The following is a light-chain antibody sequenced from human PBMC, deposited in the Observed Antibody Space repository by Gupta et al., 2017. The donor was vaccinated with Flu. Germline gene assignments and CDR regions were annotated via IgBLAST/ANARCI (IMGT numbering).Light chain of an antibody. Sequence: MTISCTGTSSDIGAYNYVSWYQQHPGKAPKLMIYEVTDRPSGVSNRFSGSKSANTASLTISGLQAEDEADYYCFSYTTRSTPFVFGTGTKVTVL. V-gene: IGLV2-14*01. J-gene: IGLJ1*01. CDR2: EVT. CDR3: FSYTTRSTPFV. CDR1: SSDIGAYNY.